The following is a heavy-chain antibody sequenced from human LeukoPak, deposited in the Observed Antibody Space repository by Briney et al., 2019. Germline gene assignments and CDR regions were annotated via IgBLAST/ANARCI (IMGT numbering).Heavy chain of an antibody. D-gene: IGHD6-19*01. CDR2: IYYTGST. CDR3: ARVLPYSSGWGVDY. J-gene: IGHJ4*02. Sequence: SETLSLTCTVSGGSISSYYWSWLRQPPGKGLEWIGYIYYTGSTNYNPSLKSRVTISVDTSKNQFSLNLISVTAADTAVYYCARVLPYSSGWGVDYWGQGALVTVSS. CDR1: GGSISSYY. V-gene: IGHV4-59*01.